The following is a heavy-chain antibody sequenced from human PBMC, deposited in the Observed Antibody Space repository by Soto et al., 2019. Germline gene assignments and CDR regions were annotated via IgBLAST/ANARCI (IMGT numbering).Heavy chain of an antibody. CDR2: IYYSGST. Sequence: SLTCTVSGGSISSYYWSWIRQPPGKGLEWIGYIYYSGSTNYNPSLKSRVTISVDTSKNQFSLKLSSVTAADTAVYYCARHAHYYDSSGYFDYWGQGTLVTVSS. V-gene: IGHV4-59*08. CDR3: ARHAHYYDSSGYFDY. CDR1: GGSISSYY. D-gene: IGHD3-22*01. J-gene: IGHJ4*02.